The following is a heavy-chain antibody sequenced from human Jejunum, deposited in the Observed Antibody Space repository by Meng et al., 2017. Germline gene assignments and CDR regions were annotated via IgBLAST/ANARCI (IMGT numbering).Heavy chain of an antibody. CDR2: ISSTSS. Sequence: DVQLVESGGGPVKPGGSLRLSCAGSGFSFSSYSMHWVRQAPGKGLEWVSSISSTSSYADSVKGRFTISRDNAENSLYLQMNSLRAGDTAVYYCARGRVVVVGTPSDYWGQGTLVTVSS. V-gene: IGHV3-21*01. CDR1: GFSFSSYS. J-gene: IGHJ4*02. CDR3: ARGRVVVVGTPSDY. D-gene: IGHD2-15*01.